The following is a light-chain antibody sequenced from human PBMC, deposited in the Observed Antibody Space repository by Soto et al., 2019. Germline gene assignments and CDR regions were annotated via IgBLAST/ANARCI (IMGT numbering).Light chain of an antibody. CDR2: GNN. J-gene: IGLJ1*01. V-gene: IGLV1-40*01. CDR3: QSYATGLSVLYV. Sequence: QSVLTHRPSVSGATGQRVTISCTGSSSNIGAGYDVHWYQQLPGTAPKLLIYGNNNRPSGVPDRFSGSKSGTSASLAVTGLQAEDEADYYCQSYATGLSVLYVFGTGTKSPP. CDR1: SSNIGAGYD.